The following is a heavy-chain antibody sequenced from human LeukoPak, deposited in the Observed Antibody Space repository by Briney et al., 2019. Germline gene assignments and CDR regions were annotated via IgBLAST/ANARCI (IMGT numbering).Heavy chain of an antibody. CDR2: IKQDGSEK. V-gene: IGHV3-7*01. D-gene: IGHD3-22*01. Sequence: GSLRLSCAASGFTFSSYWMSWVRQAPGKGLEWVANIKQDGSEKYYVDSVKGRFTISRDNAKNSLYLQMNSLRAEDTAVYYCARASYGSSGYYKKRWGQGTLVTVSS. J-gene: IGHJ4*02. CDR3: ARASYGSSGYYKKR. CDR1: GFTFSSYW.